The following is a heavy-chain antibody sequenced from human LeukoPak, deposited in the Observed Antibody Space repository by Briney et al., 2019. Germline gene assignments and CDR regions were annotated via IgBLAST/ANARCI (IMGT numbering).Heavy chain of an antibody. CDR3: ASVLYSHGYYFDY. D-gene: IGHD5-18*01. CDR2: IYYSGST. CDR1: GGSISSSSYY. V-gene: IGHV4-39*07. J-gene: IGHJ4*02. Sequence: SETLSLTCTVSGGSISSSSYYWGWIRQPPGKGLEWIGSIYYSGSTYYNPSLKSRVTISVDTSKNQFSLKLSSVTAADTAVYYCASVLYSHGYYFDYWGQGTLVTVSS.